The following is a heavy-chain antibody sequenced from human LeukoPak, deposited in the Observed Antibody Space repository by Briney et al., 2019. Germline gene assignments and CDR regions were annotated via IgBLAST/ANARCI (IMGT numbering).Heavy chain of an antibody. D-gene: IGHD4-23*01. J-gene: IGHJ4*02. CDR2: ISSRGDTI. V-gene: IGHV3-11*01. CDR1: GFTFTDYY. CDR3: ARDSHDHVGNPDDF. Sequence: PGGSLRLSCAASGFTFTDYYMTWIRQAPGKGLEWISYISSRGDTIYYADSVRGRFTISRDNAKNSLYLQLNSLRAEDTAIYYCARDSHDHVGNPDDFWGQGTVVTVSS.